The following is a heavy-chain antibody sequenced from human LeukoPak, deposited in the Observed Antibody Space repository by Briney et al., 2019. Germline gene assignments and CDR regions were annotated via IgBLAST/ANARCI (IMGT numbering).Heavy chain of an antibody. D-gene: IGHD1-7*01. CDR3: ARVYGNFRNYFDY. CDR1: GYSISSGYY. J-gene: IGHJ4*02. V-gene: IGHV4-38-2*02. Sequence: SETLSLTCTVSGYSISSGYYWGWIRQPPGKGLEWIGSLYYSGSTFYNPSLKSRVTISVDTSKNQFSLKLSSVTAADTAIYYCARVYGNFRNYFDYWGQGTPVTVSP. CDR2: LYYSGST.